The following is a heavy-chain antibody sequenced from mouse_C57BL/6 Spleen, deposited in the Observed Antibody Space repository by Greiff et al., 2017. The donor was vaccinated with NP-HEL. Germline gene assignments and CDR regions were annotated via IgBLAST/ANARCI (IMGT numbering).Heavy chain of an antibody. J-gene: IGHJ1*03. Sequence: VQLQQSVAELARPGASVKLSCKASGYNFTSSGISWVKQRTGQGLAWIGEIYPRSGNTYYNEKFKGKATLTADNSSSTAYMELRSLTSEDSAVYFCARDYCSSYGYFDVWGTGTTVTVSS. D-gene: IGHD1-1*01. CDR3: ARDYCSSYGYFDV. V-gene: IGHV1-81*01. CDR1: GYNFTSSG. CDR2: IYPRSGNT.